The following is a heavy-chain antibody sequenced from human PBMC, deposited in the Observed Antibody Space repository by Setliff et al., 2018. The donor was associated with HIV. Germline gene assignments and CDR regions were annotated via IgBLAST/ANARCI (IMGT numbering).Heavy chain of an antibody. CDR2: IYPGGSDT. Sequence: GESLKISCKGSGYSFSSYWIGWVRQKPGKGLEWMGIIYPGGSDTRYSPSFQGQVTISADKSISTAYLQWRSLKASGTAMYYCARRLRYCTSTSCPAAAFDIWGRGTTVTVSS. D-gene: IGHD2-2*01. J-gene: IGHJ3*02. CDR1: GYSFSSYW. CDR3: ARRLRYCTSTSCPAAAFDI. V-gene: IGHV5-51*01.